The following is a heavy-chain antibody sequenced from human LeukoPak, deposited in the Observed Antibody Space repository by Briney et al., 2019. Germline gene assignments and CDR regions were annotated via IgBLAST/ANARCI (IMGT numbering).Heavy chain of an antibody. CDR3: ARDTHDNWFDP. J-gene: IGHJ5*02. V-gene: IGHV4-59*01. CDR2: IYYSGST. CDR1: GGSIKPYY. Sequence: SETLSLTCTVSGGSIKPYYWSWIRQPPGKGLEWIGYIYYSGSTNYNPSLKSRVTISVDTSKNQFSLKLSSVTAADTAVYYCARDTHDNWFDPWGQGTLVTVSS.